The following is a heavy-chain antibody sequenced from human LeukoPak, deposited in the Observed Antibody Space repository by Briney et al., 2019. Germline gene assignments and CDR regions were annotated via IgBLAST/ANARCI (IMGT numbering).Heavy chain of an antibody. CDR1: GFTFRTYS. Sequence: PGGSLRLSCAASGFTFRTYSMNWVRQAPGRGLECVSYISGSSDYIYYADSVKGRFTISRDNAKNSLYLQMNSLRAEDTAVYYCARNIGTAQQLVYWGQGTLVTVSS. CDR2: ISGSSDYI. D-gene: IGHD6-13*01. CDR3: ARNIGTAQQLVY. V-gene: IGHV3-21*01. J-gene: IGHJ4*02.